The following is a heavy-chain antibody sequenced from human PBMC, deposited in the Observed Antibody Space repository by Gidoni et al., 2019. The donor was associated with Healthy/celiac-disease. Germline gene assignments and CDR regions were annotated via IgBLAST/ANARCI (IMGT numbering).Heavy chain of an antibody. J-gene: IGHJ5*02. CDR3: ARGTDSVGANFIPVMVLRPGKGVQGDWFDP. D-gene: IGHD1-26*01. CDR1: GGSISSGGYY. CDR2: IYYRGST. Sequence: QVQLQESGPGLVKPSQTLSLTCTVSGGSISSGGYYWSWIRQHPGKGLEWIGYIYYRGSTYYNPSLKSRVTTSVDTSKNQFSLKLSSVTAADTAVYYCARGTDSVGANFIPVMVLRPGKGVQGDWFDPWGQGTLVTVSS. V-gene: IGHV4-31*03.